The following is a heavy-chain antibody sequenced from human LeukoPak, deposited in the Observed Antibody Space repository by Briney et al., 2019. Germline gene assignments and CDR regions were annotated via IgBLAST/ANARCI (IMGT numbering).Heavy chain of an antibody. Sequence: SETLSLTCAVYGGSFSGYYWSWIRQPPGKGLEWIGEINHSGSTNYNPSLKSRVTISVDTSKNQFSLKLSSVTAADTAVYYCARSLCSSSSPLHAFDIWGQGTMVTVSS. V-gene: IGHV4-34*01. CDR3: ARSLCSSSSPLHAFDI. J-gene: IGHJ3*02. CDR2: INHSGST. CDR1: GGSFSGYY. D-gene: IGHD6-13*01.